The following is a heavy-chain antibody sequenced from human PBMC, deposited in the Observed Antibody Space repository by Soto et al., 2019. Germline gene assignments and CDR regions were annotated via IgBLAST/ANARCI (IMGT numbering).Heavy chain of an antibody. CDR1: GLSFSNYW. Sequence: EVQLVESGGGLVQPGGSLRLSCAASGLSFSNYWMHWVRQAPEKGLAWVSRINTVGNYTSYADSVKGRFTISRDNAKNTLFLQMNSLRVEDTAVYYCYGPLGDWGQGTLVTVSS. J-gene: IGHJ4*02. V-gene: IGHV3-74*01. CDR2: INTVGNYT. D-gene: IGHD4-17*01. CDR3: YGPLGD.